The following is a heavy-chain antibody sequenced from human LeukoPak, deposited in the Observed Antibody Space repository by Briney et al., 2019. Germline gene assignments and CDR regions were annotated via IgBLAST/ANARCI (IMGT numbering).Heavy chain of an antibody. J-gene: IGHJ4*02. Sequence: SVKVSCKASGFTFTTSAMQWVRQARGQRLEWMGWIVAGSGYTNYGQKFKERVTITRDMSTRTVYMELRSLRFEDTAVYYCAADDQQLVMWGQGTLVTVSS. CDR3: AADDQQLVM. CDR2: IVAGSGYT. V-gene: IGHV1-58*02. CDR1: GFTFTTSA. D-gene: IGHD6-13*01.